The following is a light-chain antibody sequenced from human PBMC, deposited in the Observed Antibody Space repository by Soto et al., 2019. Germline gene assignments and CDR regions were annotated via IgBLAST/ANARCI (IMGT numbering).Light chain of an antibody. V-gene: IGLV2-14*01. CDR1: SSDVGAYNY. CDR3: SSYASSGAVV. CDR2: EVN. Sequence: QSALTQPASVSGSPGQPITISCTGTSSDVGAYNYVSWYQLHPGKAPKLMIYEVNNRPSGVSHRFSGSKSGNTASLTFSGLQPEDEGDYYCSSYASSGAVVFGGGTKVTVL. J-gene: IGLJ3*02.